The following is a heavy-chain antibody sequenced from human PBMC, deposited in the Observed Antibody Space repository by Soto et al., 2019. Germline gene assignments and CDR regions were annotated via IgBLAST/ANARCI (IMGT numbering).Heavy chain of an antibody. V-gene: IGHV4-34*01. J-gene: IGHJ6*02. Sequence: SETLSLTCASYGGSFSQYYWSWIRQPSGKGLEWIGEINHSGSTNYNPSLKSRVTISVDTSKNQFSLKVSSVTAADTAVYYCARRHSGYFGYYGMDVWGQATRVTVS. CDR3: ARRHSGYFGYYGMDV. CDR2: INHSGST. D-gene: IGHD5-12*01. CDR1: GGSFSQYY.